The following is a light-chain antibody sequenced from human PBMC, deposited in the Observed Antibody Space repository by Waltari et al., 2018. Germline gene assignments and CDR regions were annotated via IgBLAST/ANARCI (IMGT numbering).Light chain of an antibody. CDR1: NSDVGNYNL. J-gene: IGLJ1*01. CDR3: CSYAGSGTYV. CDR2: EVI. Sequence: QSALTQPASVSGTPGQSITISCTGTNSDVGNYNLVSWYQHHPGEAPKLMLGEVIKRPSGVFSRFSGSKSGNTASLTISGLQAEDEADYYCCSYAGSGTYVFGTGTKVTVL. V-gene: IGLV2-23*02.